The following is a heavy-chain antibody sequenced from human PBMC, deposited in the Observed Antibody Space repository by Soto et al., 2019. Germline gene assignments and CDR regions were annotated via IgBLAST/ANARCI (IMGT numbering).Heavy chain of an antibody. J-gene: IGHJ6*02. V-gene: IGHV1-69*06. Sequence: QVQLVQSGAEVKKPGSSVKVSCKASGGTFSSYAISWVRQASGQGLEWMGGIIPIFGTANYAQKFQGRVTITADKSTSTAYMELSSLRSEDTAVYYCPRKARQNSNYYYYYYGMDVWRQGTTVTVSS. CDR2: IIPIFGTA. D-gene: IGHD4-4*01. CDR1: GGTFSSYA. CDR3: PRKARQNSNYYYYYYGMDV.